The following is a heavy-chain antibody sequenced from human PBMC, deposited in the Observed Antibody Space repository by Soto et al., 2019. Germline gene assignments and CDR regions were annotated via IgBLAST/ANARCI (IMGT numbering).Heavy chain of an antibody. CDR1: GFTFNTYS. J-gene: IGHJ6*02. V-gene: IGHV3-21*01. CDR3: ARNRNPRSKTHGMDV. Sequence: EVQLVESGGGLVEPGGSLRLSCAASGFTFNTYSMNWVRQAPGKGLEWVSSLSYDSAYIYYADSVSGRFTISRDNAKDSVYLQLNSLRVDDTAVYYCARNRNPRSKTHGMDVWGQGTTVTVSS. CDR2: LSYDSAYI.